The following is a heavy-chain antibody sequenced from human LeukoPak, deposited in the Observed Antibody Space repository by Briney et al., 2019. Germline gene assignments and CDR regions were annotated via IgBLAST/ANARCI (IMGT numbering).Heavy chain of an antibody. Sequence: GGSLRLSCEASGFSFSASNMNWVRQAPGKGLEWVSSIFGDGPGLYYADSVKGRFTISRDNGKNSVYLEMNSLRDDDTAVYYCTREGGSTDAGFWGQGTLVTVSS. D-gene: IGHD5/OR15-5a*01. CDR1: GFSFSASN. J-gene: IGHJ4*02. CDR3: TREGGSTDAGF. V-gene: IGHV3-21*06. CDR2: IFGDGPGL.